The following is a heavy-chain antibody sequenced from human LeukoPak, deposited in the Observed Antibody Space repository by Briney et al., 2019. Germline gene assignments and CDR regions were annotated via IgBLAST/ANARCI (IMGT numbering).Heavy chain of an antibody. J-gene: IGHJ4*02. CDR2: ISGSSTYI. CDR1: GFTFSAYS. V-gene: IGHV3-21*01. Sequence: GGSLRLSCAASGFTFSAYSMNWVRQAPGKGLEWLSSISGSSTYIYYADSVKGRFTISRDNARNSLYLQMNSLRVDDTAVYYCGRQAAPDYWGQGTLVTVSS. CDR3: GRQAAPDY. D-gene: IGHD6-25*01.